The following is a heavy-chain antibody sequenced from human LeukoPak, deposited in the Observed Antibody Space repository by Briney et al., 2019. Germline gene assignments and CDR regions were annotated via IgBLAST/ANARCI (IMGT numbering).Heavy chain of an antibody. CDR1: GGSISSYY. D-gene: IGHD3-22*01. J-gene: IGHJ4*02. V-gene: IGHV4-59*08. Sequence: SETLSLTCTVYGGSISSYYWSWIRQPPGKGLEWIGYIYYSGGTNYNPSLKSRVTISVDTSKNQFSLKLSSVTAADTAVYYCARHGAGGYYDSSGYSFIDYWGQGTLVTVSS. CDR3: ARHGAGGYYDSSGYSFIDY. CDR2: IYYSGGT.